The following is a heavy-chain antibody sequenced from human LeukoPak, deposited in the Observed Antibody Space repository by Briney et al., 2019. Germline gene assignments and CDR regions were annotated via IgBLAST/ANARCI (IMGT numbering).Heavy chain of an antibody. D-gene: IGHD1-26*01. CDR2: IRSKAYGGTT. CDR1: GFTFGDYA. Sequence: GRSLRLSCTASGFTFGDYAMSWVRQAPGKGLEWVGFIRSKAYGGTTEYAASVKGRFTISRDDSKSIAYLQMHSLKTEDTAVYYCTRDSGGATIFDYWGQGTLVTVSS. CDR3: TRDSGGATIFDY. V-gene: IGHV3-49*04. J-gene: IGHJ4*02.